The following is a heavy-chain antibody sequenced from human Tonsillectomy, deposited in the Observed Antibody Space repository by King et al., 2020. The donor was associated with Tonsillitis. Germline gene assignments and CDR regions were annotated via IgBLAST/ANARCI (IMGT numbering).Heavy chain of an antibody. D-gene: IGHD4-17*01. CDR1: GGSIRSYY. J-gene: IGHJ3*02. CDR2: IYYSGST. CDR3: ARIHNSVTNAFDI. Sequence: VQLQESGPGLVKPSETLSLTCTVSGGSIRSYYWSWIRQPPGKELEWIGAIYYSGSTNCNTSLKIRVTISLDTTTKQFSLKLSSVTAADTAVYYGARIHNSVTNAFDIWGQGTMVTVSS. V-gene: IGHV4-59*01.